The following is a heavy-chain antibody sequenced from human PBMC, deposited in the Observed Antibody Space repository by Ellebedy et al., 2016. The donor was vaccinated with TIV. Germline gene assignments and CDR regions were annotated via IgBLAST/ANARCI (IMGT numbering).Heavy chain of an antibody. V-gene: IGHV1-58*02. CDR1: GFTFTSPA. CDR2: IVVGSGNT. CDR3: AATSGSYRSMLLAGPLDDAFDI. J-gene: IGHJ3*02. Sequence: AASVKVSCKASGFTFTSPAMQWVRQARGQRLEWIGWIVVGSGNTNYAQKFQERVTITRDMSTSTAYMELSSLRSEDTAVYDCAATSGSYRSMLLAGPLDDAFDIWGQGTMVTVSS. D-gene: IGHD1-26*01.